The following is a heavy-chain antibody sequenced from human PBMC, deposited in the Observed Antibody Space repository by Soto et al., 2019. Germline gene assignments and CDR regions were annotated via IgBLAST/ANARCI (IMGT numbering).Heavy chain of an antibody. J-gene: IGHJ6*03. CDR2: ISSSSSTI. V-gene: IGHV3-48*01. CDR1: GFTFSSYS. D-gene: IGHD6-13*01. Sequence: GGSLRLSCAASGFTFSSYSMNWVRQDPGKGLEWVSYISSSSSTIYYADSVKGRFTISRDNAKNSLYLQMNSLRAEDTAVYYCARELDVAAAGSFYYYMAVWGKGTTVTVSS. CDR3: ARELDVAAAGSFYYYMAV.